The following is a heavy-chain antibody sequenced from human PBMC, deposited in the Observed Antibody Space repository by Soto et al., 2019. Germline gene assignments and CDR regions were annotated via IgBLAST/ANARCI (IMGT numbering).Heavy chain of an antibody. CDR2: ISSSSSYI. V-gene: IGHV3-21*01. Sequence: GGSLRLSCAASGFTFSSYSMNWVRQAPGKGLEWVSSISSSSSYIYYADSVKGRFTMSRENAKNSLYLKMNSLRAEDTAVYYCARDRTGYWGQGTLVTVSS. CDR1: GFTFSSYS. J-gene: IGHJ4*02. CDR3: ARDRTGY.